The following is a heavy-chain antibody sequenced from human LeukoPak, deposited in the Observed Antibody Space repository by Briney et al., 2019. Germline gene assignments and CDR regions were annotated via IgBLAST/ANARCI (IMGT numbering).Heavy chain of an antibody. CDR3: ASYYGMDV. J-gene: IGHJ6*02. Sequence: SETLSLTCTASGGSISSSSYYWGWIRQPPGKGLEWIGSIYYSGSTYYNPSLKSRVTISVDTSKNQFSLKLSSVIAADTAVYYCASYYGMDVWGQGTTVTVSS. CDR1: GGSISSSSYY. CDR2: IYYSGST. V-gene: IGHV4-39*01.